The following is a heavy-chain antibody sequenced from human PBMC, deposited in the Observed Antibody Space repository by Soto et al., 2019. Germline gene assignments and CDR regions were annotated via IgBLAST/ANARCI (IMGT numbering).Heavy chain of an antibody. J-gene: IGHJ4*02. D-gene: IGHD2-8*01. CDR2: IYYSGST. CDR1: GGSISSYY. V-gene: IGHV4-59*01. Sequence: PSETLSLTCTVSGGSISSYYWSWIRQPPGKGLEWIGYIYYSGSTNYNPSLKSRVTISVDTSNNQFSLKLSSVTAADTAVYYCARDLGLIPREAMFDYWGQGTLVTVSS. CDR3: ARDLGLIPREAMFDY.